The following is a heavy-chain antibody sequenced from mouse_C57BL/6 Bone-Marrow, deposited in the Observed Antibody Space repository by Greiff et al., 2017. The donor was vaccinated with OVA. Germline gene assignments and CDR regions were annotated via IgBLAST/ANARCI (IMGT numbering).Heavy chain of an antibody. J-gene: IGHJ4*01. CDR3: ARGGKKRRGAMDY. CDR1: GFTFSDYY. D-gene: IGHD2-12*01. V-gene: IGHV5-16*01. CDR2: INYDGSST. Sequence: EVMLVESEGGLVQPGSSMKLSCTASGFTFSDYYMAWVRQVPEKGLEWVANINYDGSSTYYLDSLKSRFIISRDNAKNILYLQMSSLKSEDTATYYCARGGKKRRGAMDYWGQGTSVTVSS.